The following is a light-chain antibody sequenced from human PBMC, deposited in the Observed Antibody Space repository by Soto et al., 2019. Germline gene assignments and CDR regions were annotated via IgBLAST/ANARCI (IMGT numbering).Light chain of an antibody. V-gene: IGKV3-20*01. CDR1: QSISNNY. J-gene: IGKJ1*01. CDR3: RLYAASLRT. Sequence: IVLAPTQATLSLSPGARATLYCRASQSISNNYLAGYQQTPGQAPRLLISGASSRATGIPDSFSGSGSATDFTLTFGRRKPEDLAVCYFRLYAASLRTFGQGTMVDI. CDR2: GAS.